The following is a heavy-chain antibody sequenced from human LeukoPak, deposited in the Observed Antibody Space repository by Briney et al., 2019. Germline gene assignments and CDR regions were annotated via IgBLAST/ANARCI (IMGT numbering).Heavy chain of an antibody. CDR1: GFTFSSYA. J-gene: IGHJ4*02. CDR2: ISGSGGST. Sequence: PGGSLRHSCAASGFTFSSYAMSWVRQAPGKGLEWVSPISGSGGSTYYADSVKGRFTISRDNSKNTLYLQMNSLRAEDTAVYYCALAYREDYFDYWGQGTLVTVSS. CDR3: ALAYREDYFDY. V-gene: IGHV3-23*01. D-gene: IGHD1-26*01.